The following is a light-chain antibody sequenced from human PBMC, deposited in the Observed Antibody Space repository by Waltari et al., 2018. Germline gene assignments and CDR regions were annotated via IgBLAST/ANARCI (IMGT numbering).Light chain of an antibody. CDR3: QQYHSTPYT. V-gene: IGKV4-1*01. Sequence: DIVMTQSPDSLAVSLGERATINCKSSQNVLYAFNNKNFLSWYQQKPGQPPRLLIYWASTLEAGVPDRFSGSGSGADFSLSISSLQTDDAAVYYCQQYHSTPYTFGPGTKLEI. CDR1: QNVLYAFNNKNF. CDR2: WAS. J-gene: IGKJ2*01.